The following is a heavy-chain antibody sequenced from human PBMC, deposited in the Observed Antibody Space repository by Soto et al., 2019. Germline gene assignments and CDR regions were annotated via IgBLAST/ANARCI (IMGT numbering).Heavy chain of an antibody. V-gene: IGHV3-33*01. CDR3: ASAYSSSWRFYFQH. D-gene: IGHD6-13*01. CDR2: IWYDGSNK. CDR1: GFTFSSYG. J-gene: IGHJ1*01. Sequence: GGSLRLSCAASGFTFSSYGKHWVRQAPGKGLEWVAVIWYDGSNKYYADSVKGRFTISRDNSKNTLYLQMNSLRAEDTAVYYCASAYSSSWRFYFQHWGQGTLVTVSS.